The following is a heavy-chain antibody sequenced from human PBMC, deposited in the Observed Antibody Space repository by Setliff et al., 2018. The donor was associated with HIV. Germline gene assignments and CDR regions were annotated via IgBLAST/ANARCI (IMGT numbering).Heavy chain of an antibody. D-gene: IGHD5-18*01. CDR3: ARDDADTAMVIAFDI. Sequence: ASVKVSCKASGYTFTSYGISWVRQAPGQGLEWMGWISAYSGNTNYAQKIQGRVTMTTDTSTSTAYMELRSLRSDDTAVYYCARDDADTAMVIAFDIWGQGTKVTVSS. J-gene: IGHJ3*02. CDR2: ISAYSGNT. V-gene: IGHV1-18*01. CDR1: GYTFTSYG.